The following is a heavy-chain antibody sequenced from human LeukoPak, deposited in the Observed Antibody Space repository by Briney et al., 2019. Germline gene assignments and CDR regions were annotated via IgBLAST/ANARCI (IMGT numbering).Heavy chain of an antibody. CDR1: GFTFSDYY. Sequence: GGSLRLSCAASGFTFSDYYMSWIRQAPGKGLEWVSYISSSGSTIYYADSVKGRFTISRDNAKNSLYLQMNSLRAEATAVYYCARDRSQGISPFMSSYYMDVWGKGTTVTVSS. J-gene: IGHJ6*03. CDR2: ISSSGSTI. CDR3: ARDRSQGISPFMSSYYMDV. V-gene: IGHV3-11*04. D-gene: IGHD3-10*01.